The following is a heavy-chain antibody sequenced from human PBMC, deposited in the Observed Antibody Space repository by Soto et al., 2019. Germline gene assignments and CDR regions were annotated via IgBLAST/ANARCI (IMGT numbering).Heavy chain of an antibody. D-gene: IGHD3-22*01. CDR2: IYWNDDK. J-gene: IGHJ4*02. CDR3: AHLLRKYYFDY. CDR1: GFSLSSSGVG. V-gene: IGHV2-5*01. Sequence: SGPTLVNPTQTLTLTCTFSGFSLSSSGVGAGWIRQPPGKALEWLALIYWNDDKRYSPSLKSRLTITKDTSKNQVVLTMTNMDPVDTATYYCAHLLRKYYFDYWGQGTLVTVSS.